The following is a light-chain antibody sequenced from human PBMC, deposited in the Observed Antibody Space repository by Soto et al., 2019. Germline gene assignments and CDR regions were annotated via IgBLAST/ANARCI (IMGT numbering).Light chain of an antibody. CDR3: QHYGDSSWT. CDR2: GTS. J-gene: IGKJ1*01. CDR1: RSVSDTL. V-gene: IGKV3-20*01. Sequence: EIVLTQSPATLSLSPGERATLSCRADRSVSDTLLTWFQQKPGQAPSLLIFGTSNRAPGIPDRFSGSGSGTDFTLTISRLEPDDFAVYYCQHYGDSSWTFGQGTKVEIK.